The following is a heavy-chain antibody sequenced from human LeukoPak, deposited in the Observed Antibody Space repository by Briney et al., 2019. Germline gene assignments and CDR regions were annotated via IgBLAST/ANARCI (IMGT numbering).Heavy chain of an antibody. CDR3: ARGSGSGWPLDR. CDR1: GVIVSRNF. J-gene: IGHJ5*02. D-gene: IGHD6-19*01. V-gene: IGHV3-53*01. CDR2: VYAGGTT. Sequence: QPGGSVRLSCAASGVIVSRNFMSWVRQAPGKGLQWVAIVYAGGTTDYSDSVRGRFHISRDSSNNTLSLQIHSLRAEDTAVYYCARGSGSGWPLDRWGQGALVTVSS.